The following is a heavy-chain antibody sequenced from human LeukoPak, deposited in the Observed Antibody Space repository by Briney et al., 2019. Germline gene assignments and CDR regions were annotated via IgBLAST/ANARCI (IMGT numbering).Heavy chain of an antibody. D-gene: IGHD3-16*01. CDR2: IGGRGGSK. V-gene: IGHV3-23*01. CDR3: AKEGGA. J-gene: IGHJ4*02. Sequence: GGSLRLSCVGSGLTLSNYTMIWVRQAPGKGLEWVSAIGGRGGSKYYAASVKGRFTITRDNSKNTLYMQMDSLRAEDTAVYYCAKEGGAWGQGTLVTVSS. CDR1: GLTLSNYT.